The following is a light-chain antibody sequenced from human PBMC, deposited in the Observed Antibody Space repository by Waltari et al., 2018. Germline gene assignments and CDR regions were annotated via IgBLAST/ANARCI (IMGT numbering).Light chain of an antibody. J-gene: IGLJ1*01. CDR1: SLRSYY. Sequence: SSDLTQDPAVSVALGQTVRITCQGDSLRSYYATWYHQKPGQAPVLVIFGQNKRPSGIPDRFSGSRSRNTASLTITGAQAEDEADYYCSCRDNSGFRHVFGTGTKVTV. CDR2: GQN. CDR3: SCRDNSGFRHV. V-gene: IGLV3-19*01.